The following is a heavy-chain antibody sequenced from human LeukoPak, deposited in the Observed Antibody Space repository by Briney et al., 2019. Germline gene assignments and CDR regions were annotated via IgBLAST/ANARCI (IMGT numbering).Heavy chain of an antibody. CDR3: ARARSRYYDSSGYYAMGY. CDR1: GYTFTDSY. V-gene: IGHV1-2*02. CDR2: INPNSGDT. Sequence: ASVKVSCKASGYTFTDSYIHWVRQAPGQGLEWVGWINPNSGDTNSAQKFQGRVTMTRDTSISTAYMELSSLRSDDTAVYYCARARSRYYDSSGYYAMGYWGQGTLVTVSS. D-gene: IGHD3-22*01. J-gene: IGHJ4*02.